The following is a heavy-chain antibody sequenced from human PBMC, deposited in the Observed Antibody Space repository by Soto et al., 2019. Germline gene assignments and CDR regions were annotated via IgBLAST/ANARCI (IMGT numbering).Heavy chain of an antibody. Sequence: GASVKVSCKASGYTFTSYGISWVRQAPGRGLEWMGWISAYNGDTNYAQKLQGRVTMTTDTSTNTAYMELSSLRSEDTAVYYCATYLYRGYCSGGSCYWFDPWGQGTLVTVSS. V-gene: IGHV1-18*01. CDR1: GYTFTSYG. D-gene: IGHD2-15*01. J-gene: IGHJ5*02. CDR2: ISAYNGDT. CDR3: ATYLYRGYCSGGSCYWFDP.